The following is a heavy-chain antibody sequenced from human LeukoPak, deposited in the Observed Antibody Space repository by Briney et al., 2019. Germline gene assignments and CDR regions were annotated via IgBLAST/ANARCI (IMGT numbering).Heavy chain of an antibody. CDR1: GYTFTSYG. CDR2: ISAYNGNT. Sequence: GASVKVSCKASGYTFTSYGISWVRQAPGQGLEWMGWISAYNGNTNYAQKLQGRVTMTTDTSTSTAYMELRSLRSDDTAVHYCARDYHYYGSGSPFDYWGQGTLVTVSS. J-gene: IGHJ4*02. D-gene: IGHD3-10*01. CDR3: ARDYHYYGSGSPFDY. V-gene: IGHV1-18*01.